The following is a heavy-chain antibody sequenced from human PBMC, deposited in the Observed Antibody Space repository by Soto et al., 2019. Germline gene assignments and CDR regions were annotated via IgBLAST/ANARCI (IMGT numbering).Heavy chain of an antibody. J-gene: IGHJ4*02. D-gene: IGHD2-21*01. CDR2: IIPIFGTA. CDR1: GGTFSSYA. Sequence: QVQLVQSGAEVKKPGSSVKVSCKASGGTFSSYAISWVRQAPGQGLEWMGGIIPIFGTAHYAQKFQGRVTITADESTSTAYVELSRLRSELTAVYFCATTNLLVINPYSFDYLVQRTLLTVSS. V-gene: IGHV1-69*01. CDR3: ATTNLLVINPYSFDY.